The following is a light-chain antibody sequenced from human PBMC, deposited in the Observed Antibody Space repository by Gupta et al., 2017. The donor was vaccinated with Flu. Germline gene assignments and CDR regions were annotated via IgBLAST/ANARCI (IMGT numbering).Light chain of an antibody. Sequence: PSSLASSVGHEVTITCMARQNIISFLDWYQQKPVQSPQVLMYAASTIHYGVPSRFSGSGYGTNFTLTIIGLQPEDFATYFCQQKDIIPRTFGQGTEVQI. CDR1: QNIISF. CDR2: AAS. CDR3: QQKDIIPRT. J-gene: IGKJ2*01. V-gene: IGKV1-39*01.